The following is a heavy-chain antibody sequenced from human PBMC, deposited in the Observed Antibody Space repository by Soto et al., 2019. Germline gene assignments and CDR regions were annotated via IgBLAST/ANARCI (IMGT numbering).Heavy chain of an antibody. J-gene: IGHJ6*02. Sequence: SDTLSLTCTVFGGSINTNRYYWAWLRQPPGKGLEWIGSIYYSGSTYYNPSLKSRVTISVDTSKNQFSLKLSSVTAADTAVYYCAKLPPDYYYYYGMDVWGQGTTVS. D-gene: IGHD6-6*01. CDR3: AKLPPDYYYYYGMDV. CDR2: IYYSGST. V-gene: IGHV4-39*01. CDR1: GGSINTNRYY.